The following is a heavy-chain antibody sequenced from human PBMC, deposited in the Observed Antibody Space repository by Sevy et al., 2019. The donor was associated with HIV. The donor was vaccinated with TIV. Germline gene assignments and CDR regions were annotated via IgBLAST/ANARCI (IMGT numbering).Heavy chain of an antibody. CDR2: INPSDGST. D-gene: IGHD6-19*01. Sequence: ASVKVSCKASGYTFTSYYMYWVRQAPGQGPEWMGRINPSDGSTSYAQKFQGRVTMPSDTCTSAVNMELSRLSTEDTAESYCTSLAVAVTTLPYGIDVWGQGTTVTVSS. J-gene: IGHJ6*02. CDR1: GYTFTSYY. V-gene: IGHV1-46*03. CDR3: TSLAVAVTTLPYGIDV.